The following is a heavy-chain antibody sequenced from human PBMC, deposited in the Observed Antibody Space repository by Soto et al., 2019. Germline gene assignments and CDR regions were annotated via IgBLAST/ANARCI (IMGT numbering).Heavy chain of an antibody. V-gene: IGHV4-30-4*01. CDR1: GDSIKSGNYY. J-gene: IGHJ2*01. CDR3: ARVLFSVYDERVWYFDL. CDR2: IFFNGRT. Sequence: QVQLQESGPGLVKPPQTLSLTCTVSGDSIKSGNYYWSWIRQPPGKGLEWIGHIFFNGRTYDNSSLTSRVAMIVDTSKNQFSLKMTSVTAADTAVYYCARVLFSVYDERVWYFDLWGRGSLVTVSS. D-gene: IGHD5-12*01.